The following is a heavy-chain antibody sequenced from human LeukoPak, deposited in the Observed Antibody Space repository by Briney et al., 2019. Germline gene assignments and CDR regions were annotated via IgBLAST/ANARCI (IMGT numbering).Heavy chain of an antibody. J-gene: IGHJ4*02. D-gene: IGHD5-24*01. CDR2: INHSGST. Sequence: SETLFLTCAVYGGSFSGYYWSWIRQPRGKGLEGIGEINHSGSTNYNLSLKSRVTISVDTSKNQFSLKLSSVTAADTAVYYCARGRRWLQSFFDYWGQGTLVTVSS. CDR3: ARGRRWLQSFFDY. V-gene: IGHV4-34*01. CDR1: GGSFSGYY.